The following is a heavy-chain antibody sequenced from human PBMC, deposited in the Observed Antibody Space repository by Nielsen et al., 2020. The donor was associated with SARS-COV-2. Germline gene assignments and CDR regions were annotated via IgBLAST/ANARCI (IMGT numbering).Heavy chain of an antibody. CDR2: IGAIDGST. V-gene: IGHV3-23*01. CDR1: GLIFSSSW. CDR3: AKNPSRRDYGADY. J-gene: IGHJ4*02. D-gene: IGHD4-17*01. Sequence: GESLKISCAASGLIFSSSWMVWVRQAPGKGLEWVSSIGAIDGSTNYAESLRGRFTISRDNSKNTLYLQINSLRAEDTAMYYCAKNPSRRDYGADYWGQGTLVTVSS.